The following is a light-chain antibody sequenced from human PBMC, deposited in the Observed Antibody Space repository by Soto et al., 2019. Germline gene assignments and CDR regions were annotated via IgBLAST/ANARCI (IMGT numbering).Light chain of an antibody. CDR2: AAS. CDR1: QSISSY. V-gene: IGKV1-39*01. CDR3: QQSYSTIT. Sequence: DIQMTQSPSSLSAPVGDRVTNTCRASQSISSYLNWYQQKPGKAPKLLIYAASSLQSGVPSRFSGSGSGTDFTLTISSLQPEDFATYYCQQSYSTITFGQGTRLEIK. J-gene: IGKJ5*01.